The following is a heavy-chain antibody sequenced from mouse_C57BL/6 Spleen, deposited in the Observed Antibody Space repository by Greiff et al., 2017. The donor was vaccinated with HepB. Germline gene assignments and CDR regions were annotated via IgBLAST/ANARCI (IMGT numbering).Heavy chain of an antibody. CDR3: ARGGLYFDY. CDR2: IDPSDSYT. Sequence: QVQLQQPGAELVKPGASVKLSCKASGYTFTSYWMQWVKQRPGQGLEWIGEIDPSDSYTNYNQKFKGKAPLTVDTSSSTAYMQLSSLTSEDSAVYYCARGGLYFDYWGQGTTLTVAS. D-gene: IGHD3-3*01. J-gene: IGHJ2*01. V-gene: IGHV1-50*01. CDR1: GYTFTSYW.